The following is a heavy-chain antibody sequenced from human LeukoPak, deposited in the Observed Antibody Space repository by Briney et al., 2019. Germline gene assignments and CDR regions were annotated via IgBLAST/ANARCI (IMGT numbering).Heavy chain of an antibody. J-gene: IGHJ6*02. CDR3: ARAAGDSSGYYYNHYYYGMDV. D-gene: IGHD3-22*01. Sequence: SETLSLTCTVSGGSISSYYWSWIRQPPGKGLEWIGYIYYSGSTNYNPSLKSRVTISVDTSKNQFSLKLSSVTAADTAVYYCARAAGDSSGYYYNHYYYGMDVWGQGTTVTVSS. CDR1: GGSISSYY. CDR2: IYYSGST. V-gene: IGHV4-59*01.